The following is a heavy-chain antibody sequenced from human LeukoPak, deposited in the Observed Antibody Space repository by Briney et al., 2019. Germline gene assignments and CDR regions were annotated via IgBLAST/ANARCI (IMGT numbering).Heavy chain of an antibody. CDR1: GFTFSSYE. J-gene: IGHJ4*02. D-gene: IGHD6-19*01. CDR3: ARDASSSGWKDYFDY. Sequence: GGSLRLXCAASGFTFSSYEMNWVRQAPGKGLEWVSYISSSGSTRYYADSVKGRFTIPRDNAKNSLYLQMNSLRAEDTAVYYCARDASSSGWKDYFDYWGQGTLVTVSS. CDR2: ISSSGSTR. V-gene: IGHV3-48*03.